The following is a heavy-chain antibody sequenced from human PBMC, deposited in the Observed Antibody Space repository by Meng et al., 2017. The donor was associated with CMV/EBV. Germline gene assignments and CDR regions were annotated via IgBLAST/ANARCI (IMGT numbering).Heavy chain of an antibody. CDR3: AREDRAYYYDSSGYPPHFDY. CDR2: IIPIFGTA. CDR1: GGTFSSYA. V-gene: IGHV1-69*05. Sequence: SVKVSCKASGGTFSSYAISWVRQAPGQGLEWMGGIIPIFGTANYAQKFQGRVTITTDESTSTAYMELSSLRSEDTAVHYCAREDRAYYYDSSGYPPHFDYWGQGTLVTVSS. J-gene: IGHJ4*02. D-gene: IGHD3-22*01.